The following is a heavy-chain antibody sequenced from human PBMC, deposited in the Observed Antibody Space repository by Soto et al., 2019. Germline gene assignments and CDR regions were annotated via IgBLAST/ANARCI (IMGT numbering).Heavy chain of an antibody. V-gene: IGHV4-59*08. Sequence: SETLSLTCTVSGGSISSYYWSWIRQPPGKGLEWIGYIYYSGSTNYNPSLKSRVTISVDTSKNQFSLKLSSVTAADTAVYYCARNDYIWGSYRLPLSHWGQGTLVTVSS. J-gene: IGHJ4*02. CDR2: IYYSGST. CDR3: ARNDYIWGSYRLPLSH. D-gene: IGHD3-16*02. CDR1: GGSISSYY.